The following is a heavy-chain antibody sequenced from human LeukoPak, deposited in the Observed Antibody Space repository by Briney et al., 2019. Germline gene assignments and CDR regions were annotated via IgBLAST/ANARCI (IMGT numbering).Heavy chain of an antibody. CDR1: GGSISSSSYY. Sequence: PSETLSLTCTVSGGSISSSSYYWGWIRQPPGKGLEWIGSIYYSGSTYYNPSLKSRVTISVDTSKNQFSLKLSSATAADTAVYYCASGYDSSGYIPLAYWGQGTLVTVSS. CDR2: IYYSGST. D-gene: IGHD3-22*01. J-gene: IGHJ4*02. V-gene: IGHV4-39*01. CDR3: ASGYDSSGYIPLAY.